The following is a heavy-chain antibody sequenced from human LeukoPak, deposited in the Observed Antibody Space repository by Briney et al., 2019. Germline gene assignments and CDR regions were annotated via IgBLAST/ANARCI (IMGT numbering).Heavy chain of an antibody. Sequence: ASVKVSCKASGGTFSSYAIGWVRQAPGQGLEWMGGIIPIFGTANYAQKFQGRVTITTDESTSTAYMELSSLRSEDTAVYYCARSMATTPTGSTPDFDYWGQGTLVTVSS. CDR2: IIPIFGTA. CDR3: ARSMATTPTGSTPDFDY. CDR1: GGTFSSYA. V-gene: IGHV1-69*05. D-gene: IGHD5-24*01. J-gene: IGHJ4*02.